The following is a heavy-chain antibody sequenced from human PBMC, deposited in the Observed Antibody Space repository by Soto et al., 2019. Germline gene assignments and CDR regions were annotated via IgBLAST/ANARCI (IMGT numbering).Heavy chain of an antibody. V-gene: IGHV3-23*01. Sequence: PGGSLSLSCAASGFTFSSYAMSWVGQAPGKGLEWVSAISGSGGSTYYADSVKGRFTISRDNSKNTLYLQMNSLSAEDTAVYYCAKVPGRIAAAGRTDYWGQGTLATVSS. CDR2: ISGSGGST. CDR3: AKVPGRIAAAGRTDY. D-gene: IGHD6-13*01. J-gene: IGHJ4*02. CDR1: GFTFSSYA.